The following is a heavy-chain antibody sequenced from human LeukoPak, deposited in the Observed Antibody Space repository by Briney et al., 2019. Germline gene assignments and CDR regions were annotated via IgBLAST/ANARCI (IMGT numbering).Heavy chain of an antibody. CDR2: ISGRGGST. D-gene: IGHD2-2*01. Sequence: PGGSLRLSCAASGFTFSSYAMSWVRQAPGKGLEWVSAISGRGGSTYYADSVKGRFTISRDNSKNTLYLQMNSLRAEDTAVYYCAKETPLWVVVPAATRESDYWGQGTLVTVSS. CDR3: AKETPLWVVVPAATRESDY. CDR1: GFTFSSYA. V-gene: IGHV3-23*01. J-gene: IGHJ4*02.